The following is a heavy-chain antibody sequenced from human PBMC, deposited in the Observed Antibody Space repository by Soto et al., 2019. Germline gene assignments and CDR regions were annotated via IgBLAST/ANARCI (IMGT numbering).Heavy chain of an antibody. Sequence: LRRSCTASGFTFDDYAMHWVRQAPGKGLEWVSGINWNSNDLGYADSVRGRFTISRDNAKNSLYLQMHSLRPGDTAVYYCVRDSITYYYGMDVWGHGTTVPVSS. CDR1: GFTFDDYA. J-gene: IGHJ6*02. CDR3: VRDSITYYYGMDV. V-gene: IGHV3-9*01. CDR2: INWNSNDL. D-gene: IGHD1-20*01.